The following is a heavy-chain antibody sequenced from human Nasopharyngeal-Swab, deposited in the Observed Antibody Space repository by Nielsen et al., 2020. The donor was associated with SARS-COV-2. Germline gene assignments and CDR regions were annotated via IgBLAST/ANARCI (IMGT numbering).Heavy chain of an antibody. J-gene: IGHJ3*01. D-gene: IGHD2-21*01. CDR3: ARGET. CDR2: INTDGSTT. CDR1: GFTFSGYW. Sequence: GESLKISCAASGFTFSGYWMHWVRQTPGKGLVWVSRINTDGSTTDYADSVEGRFTISRDNAKNSLYLQMNSLRAEDTAVFYCARGETWGQGTMVTVSS. V-gene: IGHV3-74*01.